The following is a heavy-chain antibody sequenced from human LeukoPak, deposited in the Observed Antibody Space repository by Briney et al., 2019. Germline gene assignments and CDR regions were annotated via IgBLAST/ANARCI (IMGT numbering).Heavy chain of an antibody. J-gene: IGHJ4*02. CDR3: ARPGYSSSWYKGGEDY. V-gene: IGHV2-5*01. Sequence: SGPTLVNPTQTLTLTCTFFGFSLTTVGVGVGWIRQPPGKALEWLALIFWNGDKRFSPSLKTRLTITRDTSKNQVVLTMTNMDPVDTATYYCARPGYSSSWYKGGEDYWGQGTLVTVSS. CDR1: GFSLTTVGVG. D-gene: IGHD6-13*01. CDR2: IFWNGDK.